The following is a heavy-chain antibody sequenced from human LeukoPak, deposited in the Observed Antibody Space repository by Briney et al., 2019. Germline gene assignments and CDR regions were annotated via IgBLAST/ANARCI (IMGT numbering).Heavy chain of an antibody. D-gene: IGHD3-22*01. CDR2: ISGSGGST. CDR3: ARTNRYYYDSSGYYSFFDY. V-gene: IGHV3-23*01. J-gene: IGHJ4*02. CDR1: GFTFSSYA. Sequence: GGSLRLSCAASGFTFSSYAMSWVRQAPGKGLEWVSAISGSGGSTYYADSVKGRFTISRDNAKNSLYLQMNSLRAEDTAVYYCARTNRYYYDSSGYYSFFDYWGQGTLVTVSS.